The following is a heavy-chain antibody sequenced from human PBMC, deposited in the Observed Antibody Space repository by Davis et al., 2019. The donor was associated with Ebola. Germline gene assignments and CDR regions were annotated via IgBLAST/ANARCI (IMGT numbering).Heavy chain of an antibody. CDR3: AKDTNSYYYDSSAFDF. D-gene: IGHD3-22*01. CDR2: INAGNGNT. CDR1: GYTFTSYA. J-gene: IGHJ4*02. V-gene: IGHV1-3*01. Sequence: AASVKVSCKASGYTFTSYAMHWVRQAPGQRLEWMGWINAGNGNTKYSQKFQGRVTITRDTSASTAYMELSSLRSEDTAVYYCAKDTNSYYYDSSAFDFWGQGTLVIVSS.